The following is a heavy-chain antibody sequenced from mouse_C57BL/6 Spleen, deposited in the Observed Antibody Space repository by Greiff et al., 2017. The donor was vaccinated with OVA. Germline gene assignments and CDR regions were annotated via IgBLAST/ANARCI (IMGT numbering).Heavy chain of an antibody. CDR2: ISYDGSN. J-gene: IGHJ2*01. D-gene: IGHD2-3*01. CDR3: ARHDGYYLYYFDY. Sequence: VQLQQSGPGLVKPSQSLSLTCSVTGYSITRGYYWNWIRQFPGNKLEWMGYISYDGSNNYNPSLKNRISITRDTSKNQFFLKLNSVTTEDTATYYCARHDGYYLYYFDYWGQGTTLTVSS. V-gene: IGHV3-6*01. CDR1: GYSITRGYY.